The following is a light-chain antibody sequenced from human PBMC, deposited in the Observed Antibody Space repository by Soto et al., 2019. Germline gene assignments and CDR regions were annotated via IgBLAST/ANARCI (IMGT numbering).Light chain of an antibody. CDR1: QSVSSN. CDR3: QHSNNLPPLT. J-gene: IGKJ4*01. Sequence: EIVMTQSPATLSVSPGERATLSCRASQSVSSNLAWYQQKPGQAPRLLIYGASTRATGIPDRFSGSGSGTEFTLTISSLQSEDVAVYYCQHSNNLPPLTFGGGTKVEIK. CDR2: GAS. V-gene: IGKV3-15*01.